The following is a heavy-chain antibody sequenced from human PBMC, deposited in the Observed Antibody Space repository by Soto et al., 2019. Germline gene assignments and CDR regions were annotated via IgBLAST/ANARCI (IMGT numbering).Heavy chain of an antibody. CDR2: ISSGPVTT. D-gene: IGHD2-15*01. Sequence: EVQLVNSGGGLVQPGGSLRLSCVASGFTFSYYGMNWVRQAPGKGLEWVSYISSGPVTTNYADSVKGRITISRDNAKSSLYLQLNSLRDDDTAVYYCARGGAARPDYWGQGTLVIVSS. CDR1: GFTFSYYG. J-gene: IGHJ4*02. CDR3: ARGGAARPDY. V-gene: IGHV3-48*02.